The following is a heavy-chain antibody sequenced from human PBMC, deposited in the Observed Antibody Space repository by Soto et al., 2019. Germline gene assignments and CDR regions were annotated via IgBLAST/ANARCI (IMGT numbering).Heavy chain of an antibody. D-gene: IGHD3-10*01. CDR2: IRSKAYGGTT. V-gene: IGHV3-49*03. CDR1: GFTFGDYA. J-gene: IGHJ4*02. CDR3: TRGWGAYYYGSGSPSPTDY. Sequence: GESLKISCTASGFTFGDYAMSWFRQAPGKGLEWVGFIRSKAYGGTTEYAASVKGRFTISRDDSKSIAYLQMNSLKTEDTAVYYCTRGWGAYYYGSGSPSPTDYWGQGTLVTVSS.